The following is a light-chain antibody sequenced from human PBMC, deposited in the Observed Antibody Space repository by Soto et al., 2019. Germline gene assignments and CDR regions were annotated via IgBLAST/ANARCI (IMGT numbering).Light chain of an antibody. CDR2: EAS. J-gene: IGKJ1*01. CDR3: QQYNSYSET. CDR1: QSISTW. Sequence: DIQMTQSPSTLSASVGDRVTITCRASQSISTWLAWYQQKSGKAPKLLIYEASTLGSGVPSRFSGSGSGTEFTLTISSLQPDDFAIYYCQQYNSYSETFGQGTKVDIK. V-gene: IGKV1-5*03.